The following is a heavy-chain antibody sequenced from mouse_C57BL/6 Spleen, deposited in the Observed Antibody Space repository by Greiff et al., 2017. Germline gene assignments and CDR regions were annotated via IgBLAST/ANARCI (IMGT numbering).Heavy chain of an antibody. V-gene: IGHV5-17*01. CDR1: GFTFSDYG. Sequence: EVMLVESGGGLVKPGGSLKLSCAASGFTFSDYGMHWVRQAPEKGLEWVAYISSGSSTIYYADTVKGRFTISRDNAKNTLFLQMTSLRSEATAMYYCARGLPSLSMDYWGQGTSVTVSS. D-gene: IGHD3-1*01. CDR3: ARGLPSLSMDY. J-gene: IGHJ4*01. CDR2: ISSGSSTI.